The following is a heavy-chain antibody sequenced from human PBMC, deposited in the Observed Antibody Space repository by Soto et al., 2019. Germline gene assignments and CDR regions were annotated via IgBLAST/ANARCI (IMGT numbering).Heavy chain of an antibody. CDR2: INPSGGST. D-gene: IGHD3-3*01. CDR1: GYTFTSYY. V-gene: IGHV1-46*01. J-gene: IGHJ6*02. Sequence: GASVKVSCKASGYTFTSYYMHWVRQAPGQGLEWMGIINPSGGSTSYAQKFQGRVTMTRDTSTSTVYMELSSLRSEDTAVYYCARGGIRFLEWLSFMDVWGQGTTVTVSS. CDR3: ARGGIRFLEWLSFMDV.